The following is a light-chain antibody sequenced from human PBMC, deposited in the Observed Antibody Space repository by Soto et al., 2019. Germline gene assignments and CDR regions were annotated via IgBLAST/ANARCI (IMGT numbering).Light chain of an antibody. J-gene: IGKJ2*01. V-gene: IGKV3-20*01. CDR3: QQYGSSPGYT. CDR1: QSVSSSY. Sequence: EIVLTQSPGTLSLSPGERATLSCRASQSVSSSYLAWYQQKPGQAPRLLIYGASSRATGIPDRFSGSGSGTDFTRTISRLEPEDFAVYYCQQYGSSPGYTFGQGTTLEIK. CDR2: GAS.